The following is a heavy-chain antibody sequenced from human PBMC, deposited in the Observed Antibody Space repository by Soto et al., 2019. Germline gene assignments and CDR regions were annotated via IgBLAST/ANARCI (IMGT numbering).Heavy chain of an antibody. CDR3: SVVKRWDQDSTSGYGFDP. CDR1: GFTFSHAW. V-gene: IGHV3-15*01. Sequence: EMHLVDSGGGLVKTGGSLRLSCAASGFTFSHAWMSWVRQAPGKGLEWVGRIKSSADGGTKDYGAPVRGRFTISRDDSENMLYLQMHSLKTEDTSVYYGSVVKRWDQDSTSGYGFDPWCPGTLGIVSS. CDR2: IKSSADGGTK. J-gene: IGHJ5*02. D-gene: IGHD5-12*01.